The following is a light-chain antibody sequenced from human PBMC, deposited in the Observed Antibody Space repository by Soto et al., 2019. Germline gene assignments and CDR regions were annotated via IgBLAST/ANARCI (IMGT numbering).Light chain of an antibody. CDR2: EVN. Sequence: QSALTQPPSASGSPGQSVAISCTGTSSDVGGYNYVSWYQQHPGKAPKLMIYEVNKRPSGVPDRFSGSKSGNTASLTVSGHQAEDEADYYGSPYAGSSNVFGTGTKLTVL. CDR3: SPYAGSSNV. J-gene: IGLJ1*01. V-gene: IGLV2-8*01. CDR1: SSDVGGYNY.